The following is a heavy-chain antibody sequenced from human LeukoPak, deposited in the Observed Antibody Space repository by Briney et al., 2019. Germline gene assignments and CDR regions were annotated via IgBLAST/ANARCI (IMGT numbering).Heavy chain of an antibody. D-gene: IGHD2-15*01. CDR2: IYSSGST. V-gene: IGHV3-53*01. CDR3: ARLVGITYFDY. Sequence: PGGALRHSFPAPAFTVSNTYMSTVRQAPGKGLERVSVIYSSGSTYRADSVKGRFTISRDNSKNTLFLQMNTLSAEDTAVYYCARLVGITYFDYWGQGTLVTVSS. J-gene: IGHJ4*02. CDR1: AFTVSNTY.